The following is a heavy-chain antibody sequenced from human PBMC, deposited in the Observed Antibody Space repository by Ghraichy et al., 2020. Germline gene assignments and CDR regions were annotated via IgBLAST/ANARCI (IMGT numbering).Heavy chain of an antibody. D-gene: IGHD3-10*01. V-gene: IGHV7-4-1*02. CDR2: IDTNTGNP. Sequence: ASVKVSCKASGYTFSDSAMNWVRQAPGQGLECLGWIDTNTGNPTYAQGFTGRFVFSLDTSVSTAYLQINGLRAEDTAVYYCARSLVRGVYYGMDVWGQGTTVTVSS. CDR1: GYTFSDSA. J-gene: IGHJ6*02. CDR3: ARSLVRGVYYGMDV.